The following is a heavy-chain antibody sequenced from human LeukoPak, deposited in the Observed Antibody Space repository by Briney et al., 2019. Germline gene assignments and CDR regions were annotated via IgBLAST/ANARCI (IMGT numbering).Heavy chain of an antibody. CDR2: IRSDGYHT. J-gene: IGHJ4*02. Sequence: GGSLRLSCAASGFTFSSYAMHWVRQAPGKGLEWVAFIRSDGYHTYYTDSVKGRFIITRDNFKNTLYLQMNSLRLEDMAVYYCAKPSGSGVDYWGRGTRVTVSS. V-gene: IGHV3-30*02. CDR1: GFTFSSYA. D-gene: IGHD1-26*01. CDR3: AKPSGSGVDY.